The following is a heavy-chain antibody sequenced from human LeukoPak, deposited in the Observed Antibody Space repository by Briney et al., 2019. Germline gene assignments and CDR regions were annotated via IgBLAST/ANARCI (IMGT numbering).Heavy chain of an antibody. CDR1: GYTFIAYH. J-gene: IGHJ4*02. Sequence: APVKVSCKASGYTFIAYHMHWVRQAPGQGLEWMGRIHPSSGATNYAQRFQGRVTLTRDTSINTAYMELSRLTSDDTAVHYCARDLPFEDWGQGTLVTVSS. V-gene: IGHV1-2*06. CDR3: ARDLPFED. CDR2: IHPSSGAT. D-gene: IGHD2/OR15-2a*01.